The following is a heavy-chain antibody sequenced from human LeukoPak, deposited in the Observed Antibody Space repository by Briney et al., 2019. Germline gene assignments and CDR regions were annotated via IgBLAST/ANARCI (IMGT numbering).Heavy chain of an antibody. D-gene: IGHD3-16*01. CDR1: GGSISSYH. CDR3: ARWGSITTARFGY. V-gene: IGHV4-4*07. J-gene: IGHJ4*02. Sequence: SETLSLTCTVSGGSISSYHWSWIRQPAGKALEWIGRIYNSGSTNYNPSLKSRVTISVDTSKNQFSLELSSVTAADTAVYYCARWGSITTARFGYWGQGTLVTVSS. CDR2: IYNSGST.